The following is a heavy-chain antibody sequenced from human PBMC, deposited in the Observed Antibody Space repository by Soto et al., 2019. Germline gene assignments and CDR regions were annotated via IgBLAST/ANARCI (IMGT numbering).Heavy chain of an antibody. CDR2: IWSAGLT. D-gene: IGHD2-15*01. J-gene: IGHJ5*02. Sequence: ESGGGLMQPGGSLRLSCAASGFTVSSKYMNWVRPAPGKGLEWVSIIWSAGLTYYADSVRGRFTISRDISKNILFLQMNNLRAEDSAIYYCARELPPDLWGQGTLVTVSS. V-gene: IGHV3-53*01. CDR3: ARELPPDL. CDR1: GFTVSSKY.